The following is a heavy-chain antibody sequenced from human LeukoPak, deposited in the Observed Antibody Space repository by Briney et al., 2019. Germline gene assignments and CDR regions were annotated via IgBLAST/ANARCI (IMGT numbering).Heavy chain of an antibody. CDR3: ARDLFPRPHYDSSGYQEYYFDY. J-gene: IGHJ4*02. V-gene: IGHV1-2*02. D-gene: IGHD3-22*01. CDR1: GYTFTGYY. Sequence: GASVKVSCKASGYTFTGYYMHWVRQAPGQGLEWMGWINPNSGGTNYAQKFQGRVTMTRDTSISTAYMELSRLRSGDTAVYYCARDLFPRPHYDSSGYQEYYFDYWGQGTLVTVSS. CDR2: INPNSGGT.